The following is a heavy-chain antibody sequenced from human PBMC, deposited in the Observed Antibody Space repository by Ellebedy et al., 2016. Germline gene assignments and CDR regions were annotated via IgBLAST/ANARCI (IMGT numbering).Heavy chain of an antibody. CDR1: GFTFSSYA. V-gene: IGHV3-30-3*01. CDR3: ARDVGKGPYYYYGMDV. D-gene: IGHD1-26*01. Sequence: GGSLRLSXAASGFTFSSYAMHWVRQAPGKGLEWVAVISYDGSNKYYADSVKGRFTISRDNSKNTLYLQMNSLRAEDTAVYYCARDVGKGPYYYYGMDVWGQGTTVTVSS. CDR2: ISYDGSNK. J-gene: IGHJ6*02.